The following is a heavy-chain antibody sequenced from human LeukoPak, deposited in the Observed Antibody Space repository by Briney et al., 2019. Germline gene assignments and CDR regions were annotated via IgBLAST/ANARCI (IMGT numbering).Heavy chain of an antibody. Sequence: SETLSFTCTFPGGPIGIIIYYGGWFRHPPGKGLEWIGSIYYSGSTYYNPSLKSRVTISVDTSKNQFSLKLSSVTAADTTVYYCAGEYSSSSGDYWGQGTPVTVSS. V-gene: IGHV4-39*01. D-gene: IGHD6-6*01. CDR2: IYYSGST. J-gene: IGHJ4*02. CDR1: GGPIGIIIYY. CDR3: AGEYSSSSGDY.